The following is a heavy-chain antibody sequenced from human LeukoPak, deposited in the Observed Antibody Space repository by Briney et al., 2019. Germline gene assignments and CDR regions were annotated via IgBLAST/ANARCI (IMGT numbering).Heavy chain of an antibody. V-gene: IGHV3-23*01. Sequence: GGSLRLSCAASGFTFRSYGMTWVRQAPGKGLEWVSAISGSGDSTYYADSVKGRFTISRDNSRNTLYLQMNSLRAGDAAVYYCAKSFRSTSLDYWGQGTLVTVSS. CDR3: AKSFRSTSLDY. CDR2: ISGSGDST. CDR1: GFTFRSYG. D-gene: IGHD2-2*01. J-gene: IGHJ4*02.